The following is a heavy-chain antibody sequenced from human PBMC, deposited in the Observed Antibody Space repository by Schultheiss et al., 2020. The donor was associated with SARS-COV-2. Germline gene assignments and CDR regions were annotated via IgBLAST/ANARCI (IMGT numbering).Heavy chain of an antibody. CDR2: IYYSGST. J-gene: IGHJ1*01. Sequence: SQTLSLTCPVSGGSISSGGYYWSWIRQHPGKGLEWIGYIYYSGSTYYNPSLKSRVTISVDTSKNQFSLKLSSVTAADTAVYYCATQGVLRFLEWFYAEYFQHWGQGTLVTVSS. CDR3: ATQGVLRFLEWFYAEYFQH. D-gene: IGHD3-3*01. V-gene: IGHV4-31*03. CDR1: GGSISSGGYY.